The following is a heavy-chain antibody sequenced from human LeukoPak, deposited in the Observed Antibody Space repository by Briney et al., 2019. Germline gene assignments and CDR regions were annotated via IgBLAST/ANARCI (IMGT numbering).Heavy chain of an antibody. D-gene: IGHD4-17*01. CDR3: ARPTTVTTISADAFDI. V-gene: IGHV3-7*01. CDR2: IKQDGSEK. CDR1: GFTFSSYW. J-gene: IGHJ3*02. Sequence: GGSLRLSYAASGFTFSSYWMSWVRQTPGKGLEWVANIKQDGSEKYYVGSVKGRFTISRDNAQNSLYLQMNSLRAEDSSVYYCARPTTVTTISADAFDIWGQGTMVTVSS.